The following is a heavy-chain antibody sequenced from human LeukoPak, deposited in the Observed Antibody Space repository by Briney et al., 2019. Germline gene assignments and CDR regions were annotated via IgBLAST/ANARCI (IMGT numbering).Heavy chain of an antibody. V-gene: IGHV1-2*02. CDR3: ARSPYGSGRALFDY. CDR1: GYTFTGYY. CDR2: INPNSGGT. Sequence: GASVKVSCKASGYTFTGYYMHWVRQAPGQGLEWMGWINPNSGGTNYAQKFQGRVTITADESTSTAYMELSSLRSEDTAVYYCARSPYGSGRALFDYWGQGTLVTVSS. J-gene: IGHJ4*02. D-gene: IGHD3-10*01.